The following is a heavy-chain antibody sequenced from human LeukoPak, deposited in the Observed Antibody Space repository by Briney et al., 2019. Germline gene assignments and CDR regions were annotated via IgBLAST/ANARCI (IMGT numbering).Heavy chain of an antibody. Sequence: SETLSLTCIASGGSLSGYYWSWIRQPPGKGLEWIGYIFYTGSSKYNPSLKSRVTMSVDTSKNQFSLNLSSVTAADTAVYYCVRQPYSSGAYYFDYWGQGTLVTVSS. CDR3: VRQPYSSGAYYFDY. CDR1: GGSLSGYY. CDR2: IFYTGSS. V-gene: IGHV4-59*08. J-gene: IGHJ4*02. D-gene: IGHD3-22*01.